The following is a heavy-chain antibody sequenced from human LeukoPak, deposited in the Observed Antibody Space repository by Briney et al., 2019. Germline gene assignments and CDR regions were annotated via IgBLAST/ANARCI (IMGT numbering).Heavy chain of an antibody. CDR1: GFTFSSYA. D-gene: IGHD3-3*01. Sequence: GGSLRLSCAASGFTFSSYAMSWVRQAPGKGREWASAISGSGGSTYYADSVKGRFTISRDNTKNTLYLQMNSLRAEDTAVYYCAKDNGITIFGVVINGWFDPWGQGTLVTVPS. J-gene: IGHJ5*02. CDR3: AKDNGITIFGVVINGWFDP. V-gene: IGHV3-23*01. CDR2: ISGSGGST.